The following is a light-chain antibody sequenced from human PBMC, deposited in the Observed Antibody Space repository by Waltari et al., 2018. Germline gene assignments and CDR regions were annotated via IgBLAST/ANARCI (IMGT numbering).Light chain of an antibody. Sequence: QSALTHPRSVSGSPGQSVTISCTGTSSDVGNYNYVSCYQQHPGKAPKVIIYDVYKRPSGVPDRFSGSKSGNTASLTISGLQAEDGADYYCCSYADTSTYVFGTGTQVLVL. V-gene: IGLV2-11*01. CDR3: CSYADTSTYV. J-gene: IGLJ1*01. CDR1: SSDVGNYNY. CDR2: DVY.